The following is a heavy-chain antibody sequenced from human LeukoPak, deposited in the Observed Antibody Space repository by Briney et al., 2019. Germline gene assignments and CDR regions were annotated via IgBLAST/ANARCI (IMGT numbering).Heavy chain of an antibody. V-gene: IGHV3-30*03. CDR3: ARTREQWQVLDY. Sequence: GGSLRLSCAASGLSFGSYGMHWVRQAPGKGLEWVAVISHEGSLKYYADSARGRFTISRDNSKNMVYLQMNSLRAEDTAVYYCARTREQWQVLDYWGQGTLVTVS. CDR2: ISHEGSLK. J-gene: IGHJ4*02. D-gene: IGHD6-19*01. CDR1: GLSFGSYG.